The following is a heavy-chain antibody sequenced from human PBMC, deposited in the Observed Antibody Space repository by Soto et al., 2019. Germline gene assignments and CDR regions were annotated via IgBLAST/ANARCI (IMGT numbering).Heavy chain of an antibody. J-gene: IGHJ4*02. D-gene: IGHD3-22*01. CDR2: ISGSGGST. Sequence: GGSLRLSCAASGFAFSGYGMHWVRQAPGKGLEWVSAISGSGGSTYYADSVKGRFTISRDNSKNTLYLQMNSLRAEDTAVYYCAKQTYYDSSGYSDYWGQGTLVTVSS. CDR1: GFAFSGYG. CDR3: AKQTYYDSSGYSDY. V-gene: IGHV3-23*01.